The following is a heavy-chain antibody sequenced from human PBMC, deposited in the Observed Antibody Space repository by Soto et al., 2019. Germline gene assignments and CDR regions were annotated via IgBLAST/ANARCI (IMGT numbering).Heavy chain of an antibody. J-gene: IGHJ4*02. CDR1: GFTFSSYA. V-gene: IGHV3-30-3*01. CDR3: ARDPRGYFDIDY. D-gene: IGHD3-22*01. Sequence: GGSLRLSCAASGFTFSSYAMHWVRQAPGKGLEWVAAISYDGNNKYYADSVKGRFTISRDTSKNTLYLQMNSLRAEDTAMYYCARDPRGYFDIDYWGQGTLVTVS. CDR2: ISYDGNNK.